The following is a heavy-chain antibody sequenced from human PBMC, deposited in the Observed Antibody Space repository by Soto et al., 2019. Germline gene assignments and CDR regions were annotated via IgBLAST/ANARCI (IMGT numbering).Heavy chain of an antibody. V-gene: IGHV1-18*01. J-gene: IGHJ5*02. CDR1: GYTFSSYG. D-gene: IGHD4-17*01. CDR3: ARCDFGDYVPPLDP. CDR2: ISVYNGHT. Sequence: QVHLMQSGAEVKSPGASVRVSCKASGYTFSSYGVSWVRQAPGQGLEFMGWISVYNGHTNYAQKFQGRVTMTTDTSTSTAYMELRSLRSADTAVYFCARCDFGDYVPPLDPCGQGTLVTVSA.